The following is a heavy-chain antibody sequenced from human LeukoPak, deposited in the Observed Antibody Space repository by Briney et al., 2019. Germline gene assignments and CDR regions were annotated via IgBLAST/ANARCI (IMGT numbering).Heavy chain of an antibody. J-gene: IGHJ4*02. V-gene: IGHV3-7*01. CDR3: ARDVVGSLDY. D-gene: IGHD1-26*01. Sequence: GGTLRLSCAASGFTFRTYWMAWVRQAPGKGLEWVANIKGDESAKHQADSVKGRFTIYRDNAHNSVYLQMSSLRGEDTGVYYCARDVVGSLDYWGQGTLVTVSS. CDR1: GFTFRTYW. CDR2: IKGDESAK.